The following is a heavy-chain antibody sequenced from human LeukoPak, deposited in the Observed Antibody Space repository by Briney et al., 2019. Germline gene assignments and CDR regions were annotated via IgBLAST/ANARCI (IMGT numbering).Heavy chain of an antibody. J-gene: IGHJ3*02. CDR1: GFTFNNYA. D-gene: IGHD1-26*01. CDR3: TKGYGGSYLDLAFDI. V-gene: IGHV3-30*18. Sequence: GGSLRLSCAASGFTFNNYAMHWVRQAPGKGLEWVAVISYDGTNKYSADSVKGRFTISRDNSKNTLYLQMNSLRTEDTAVHYCTKGYGGSYLDLAFDIWGQGTVVTVSS. CDR2: ISYDGTNK.